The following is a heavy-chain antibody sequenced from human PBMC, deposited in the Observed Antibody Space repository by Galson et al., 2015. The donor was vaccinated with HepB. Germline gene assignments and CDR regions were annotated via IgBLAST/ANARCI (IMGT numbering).Heavy chain of an antibody. D-gene: IGHD6-13*01. CDR1: LLSFSDST. CDR3: ARRIASRADGMDV. Sequence: SLRLSCAASLLSFSDSTMHWVRQASGKGLEWVGRIRGKANNYATAYAASVRGRFTISRDDSKNTTYLHMKSLKTEDTAIYYCARRIASRADGMDVWGQGTTVTVSS. V-gene: IGHV3-73*01. CDR2: IRGKANNYAT. J-gene: IGHJ6*02.